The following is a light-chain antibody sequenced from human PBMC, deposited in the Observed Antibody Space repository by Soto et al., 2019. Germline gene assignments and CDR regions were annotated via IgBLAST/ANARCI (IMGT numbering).Light chain of an antibody. CDR1: QSVGTN. V-gene: IGKV3-15*01. Sequence: EIVMTQSPATLSVSPGERATLSCRASQSVGTNLAWYQQKPGQATRLLIYGASTRATGIPARFSGSGSGTEFTLTISSLQSEDFAVNYCQQFHDLRTFGQGTKVEIK. CDR3: QQFHDLRT. CDR2: GAS. J-gene: IGKJ1*01.